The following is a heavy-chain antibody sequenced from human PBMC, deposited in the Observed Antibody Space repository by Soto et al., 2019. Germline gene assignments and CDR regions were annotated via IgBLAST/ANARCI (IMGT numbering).Heavy chain of an antibody. J-gene: IGHJ4*02. D-gene: IGHD4-4*01. CDR1: GYTFTSYA. V-gene: IGHV1-3*01. CDR3: ARVYSNLRYYFDY. CDR2: INAGNGNT. Sequence: ASVKVSCKASGYTFTSYAMHWVRQAPGRRLEWMGWINAGNGNTKYSQKFQGRVTITRDTSASTAYMELSSLRSEDTAVYYCARVYSNLRYYFDYWGQGTLVTVSS.